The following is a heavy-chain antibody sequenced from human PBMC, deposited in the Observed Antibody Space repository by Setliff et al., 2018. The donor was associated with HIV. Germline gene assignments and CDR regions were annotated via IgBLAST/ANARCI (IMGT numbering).Heavy chain of an antibody. Sequence: GASVKVSCKASGGTFSGYAINWVRQAPGQGLEWLGNIIPNVGVVYYAQRFQGRVTITTVQSTSTAYLELSSLRSDDTAVYYCARDGYSSGWYIYSFDPWGQGTLVTVSS. J-gene: IGHJ5*02. V-gene: IGHV1-69*04. CDR1: GGTFSGYA. CDR3: ARDGYSSGWYIYSFDP. D-gene: IGHD6-19*01. CDR2: IIPNVGVV.